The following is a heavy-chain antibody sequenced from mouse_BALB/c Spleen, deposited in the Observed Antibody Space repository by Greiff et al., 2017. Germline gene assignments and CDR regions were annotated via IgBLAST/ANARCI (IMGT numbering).Heavy chain of an antibody. CDR2: ILPGSGST. D-gene: IGHD2-4*01. J-gene: IGHJ2*01. V-gene: IGHV1-9*01. Sequence: VKLMESGAELMKPGASVKISCKATGYTFSSYWIEWVKQRPGHGLEWIGEILPGSGSTNYNEKFKGKATFTADTSSNTAYMQLSSLTSEDSAVYYCARGSTMITRGDYFDYWGQGTTLTVSS. CDR1: GYTFSSYW. CDR3: ARGSTMITRGDYFDY.